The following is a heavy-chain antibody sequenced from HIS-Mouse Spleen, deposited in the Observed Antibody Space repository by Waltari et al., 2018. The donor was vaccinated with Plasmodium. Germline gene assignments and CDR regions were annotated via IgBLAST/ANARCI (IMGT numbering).Heavy chain of an antibody. J-gene: IGHJ4*02. Sequence: QITLKESGPTLVKPTQTLTLTCTFSGFSLSTSGVGVGWIRQPPGKALEWLALIYWDDDKRYSPSLKSRLTITKDTSKNQVVLTMTNMDPVDTATYYCVHRPDCSSTSCYGGFDYWGQGTLVTVSS. CDR2: IYWDDDK. D-gene: IGHD2-2*01. CDR1: GFSLSTSGVG. CDR3: VHRPDCSSTSCYGGFDY. V-gene: IGHV2-5*02.